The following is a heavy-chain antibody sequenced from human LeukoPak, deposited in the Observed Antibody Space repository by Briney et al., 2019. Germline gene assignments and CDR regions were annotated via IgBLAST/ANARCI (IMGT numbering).Heavy chain of an antibody. V-gene: IGHV3-23*01. CDR1: GFTFSSYA. Sequence: GGSLRLSCAASGFTFSSYAMSWVRQAPGKGLEWVSAISGSGGSTYYADSVKGRFTISRDNSKNTLYLQMNSLRAEDTAVYYCATRPLLLWFGEFFDYWGQGTLVTVSS. D-gene: IGHD3-10*01. CDR2: ISGSGGST. CDR3: ATRPLLLWFGEFFDY. J-gene: IGHJ4*02.